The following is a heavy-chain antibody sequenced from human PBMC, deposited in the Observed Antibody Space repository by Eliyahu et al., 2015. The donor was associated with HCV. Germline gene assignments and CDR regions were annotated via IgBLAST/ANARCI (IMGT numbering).Heavy chain of an antibody. J-gene: IGHJ4*02. CDR1: GFTFSNYA. Sequence: EVQLLESGGGLVQPGGSLRLSCAASGFTFSNYAMSWVRQASGKGLEWVSGISGSGGSTYYADSVKGRFTISRDNSKNTLYLQMNSLRAEDTAVYYCAKGLVGSGSYSFDYWGQGTLVTVSS. V-gene: IGHV3-23*01. D-gene: IGHD1-26*01. CDR3: AKGLVGSGSYSFDY. CDR2: ISGSGGST.